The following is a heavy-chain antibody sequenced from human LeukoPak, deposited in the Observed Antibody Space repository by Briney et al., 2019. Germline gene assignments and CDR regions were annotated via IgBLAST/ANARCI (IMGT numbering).Heavy chain of an antibody. V-gene: IGHV1-69*06. CDR3: ARARRFCSGVSCYSEFDY. CDR2: IIPIFGTT. D-gene: IGHD2-15*01. Sequence: SVKVSCKASGGTFSSYAISWVRQAPGQGLEWMGGIIPIFGTTNYAQKLQGRVTITADRSTSTAYMELSSLRSEDTAVYYCARARRFCSGVSCYSEFDYWGQGTLVTVSS. J-gene: IGHJ4*02. CDR1: GGTFSSYA.